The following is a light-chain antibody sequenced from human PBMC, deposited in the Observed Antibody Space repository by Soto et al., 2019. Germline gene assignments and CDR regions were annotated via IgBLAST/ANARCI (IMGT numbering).Light chain of an antibody. Sequence: QSALTQPGPVSGSPGQSLPIFSTGTSXDVGGYKYVSSYERHPGTAPKLMIYEVSNRPSRVSNRFSGSKSGNTASLPISRLQAEDEADHYRSSHTSSSIYVYGTRTTVTVL. V-gene: IGLV2-14*01. J-gene: IGLJ1*01. CDR3: SSHTSSSIYV. CDR1: SXDVGGYKY. CDR2: EVS.